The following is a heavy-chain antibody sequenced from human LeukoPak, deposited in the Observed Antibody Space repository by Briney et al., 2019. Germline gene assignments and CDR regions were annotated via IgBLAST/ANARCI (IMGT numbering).Heavy chain of an antibody. CDR2: MNPNSGNT. D-gene: IGHD6-6*01. V-gene: IGHV1-8*01. J-gene: IGHJ4*02. CDR3: ARVPSRFRAAARKRGLVY. CDR1: GYTFTSYD. Sequence: ASVKVSCKASGYTFTSYDINWVRQATGQGLEWMGWMNPNSGNTGYAQKFQGRVTMTRNTSISTAYMELSSLRSEDTAVYYCARVPSRFRAAARKRGLVYWGQGTLVTVSS.